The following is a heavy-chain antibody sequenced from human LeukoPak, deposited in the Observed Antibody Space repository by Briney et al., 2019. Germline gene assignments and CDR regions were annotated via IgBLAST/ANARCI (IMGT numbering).Heavy chain of an antibody. CDR1: GFTFSDYS. V-gene: IGHV3-23*01. CDR2: ISPAGDST. Sequence: GGSLRLSCTASGFTFSDYSMSWVRQAPGAGLEWVSAISPAGDSTTDADSVKGRFTISRDNSKSTLYLQMNGLTAEDTALYYCARRLVTAGITDFFDSWGQGTLVSVSS. CDR3: ARRLVTAGITDFFDS. D-gene: IGHD2-2*01. J-gene: IGHJ4*02.